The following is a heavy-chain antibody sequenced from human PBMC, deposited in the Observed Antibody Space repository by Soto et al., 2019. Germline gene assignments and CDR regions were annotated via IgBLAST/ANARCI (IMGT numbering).Heavy chain of an antibody. V-gene: IGHV1-18*01. CDR3: ARDLPAVDY. CDR2: ITAYNGNT. J-gene: IGHJ4*02. Sequence: QIQLVQSGAEVKKPGASVKVSCKASGYTFSSYHITWVRQAPGQGLEWMGWITAYNGNTNYAQNLQGRVTMTTDPSTSTAYMELRSLRSDDTAVYYCARDLPAVDYWGQGTLVTVSS. CDR1: GYTFSSYH.